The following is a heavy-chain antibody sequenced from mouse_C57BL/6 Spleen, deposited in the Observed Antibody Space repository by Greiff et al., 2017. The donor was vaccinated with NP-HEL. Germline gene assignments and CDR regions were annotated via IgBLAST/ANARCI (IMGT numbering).Heavy chain of an antibody. CDR2: ISDGGSYT. J-gene: IGHJ1*03. CDR3: AREGYYGSWYFDV. CDR1: GFTFSSYA. D-gene: IGHD1-1*01. V-gene: IGHV5-4*01. Sequence: EVKLVESGGGLVKPGGSLKLSCAASGFTFSSYAMSWVRQTPEKRLEWVATISDGGSYTYYPDNVKGRFTISRDNAKNNLYLQMSHLKSEDTAMYYCAREGYYGSWYFDVWGTGTTVTVSS.